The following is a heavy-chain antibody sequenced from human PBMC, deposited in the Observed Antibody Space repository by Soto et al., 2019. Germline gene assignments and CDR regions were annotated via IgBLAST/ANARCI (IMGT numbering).Heavy chain of an antibody. CDR1: GGSISSRNYF. CDR2: IFYTGDT. CDR3: PSLQVPGNFDF. V-gene: IGHV4-39*01. J-gene: IGHJ4*02. D-gene: IGHD6-13*01. Sequence: SETLSLTCTVSGGSISSRNYFWAWVRQPPGKGLEWVGNIFYTGDTYYHSSFRGRLTISVDTSTNQFSLKLSSLAAADTAIYYCPSLQVPGNFDFWGPGALVTVSS.